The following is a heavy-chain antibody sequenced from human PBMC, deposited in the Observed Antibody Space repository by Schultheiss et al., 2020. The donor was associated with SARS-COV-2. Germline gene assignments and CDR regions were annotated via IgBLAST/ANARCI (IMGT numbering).Heavy chain of an antibody. Sequence: GGPLRLSCAASGFTFSSYGMHWVRQAPGKGLEWVAVISYDGSNKYYADSVKGRFTISRDNSKNTLYLQMNSLRAEDTAVYYCAKVAPRMATIYYFDYWGQGTLVTVSS. J-gene: IGHJ4*02. CDR2: ISYDGSNK. CDR3: AKVAPRMATIYYFDY. V-gene: IGHV3-30*18. D-gene: IGHD5-12*01. CDR1: GFTFSSYG.